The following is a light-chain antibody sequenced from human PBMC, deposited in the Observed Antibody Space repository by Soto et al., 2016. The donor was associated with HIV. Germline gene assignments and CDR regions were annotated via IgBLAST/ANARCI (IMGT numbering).Light chain of an antibody. CDR2: KAS. J-gene: IGKJ1*01. V-gene: IGKV1-5*03. CDR3: QQYYSSSWT. CDR1: QTVNTW. Sequence: IQMTQSPSTLSASVGDRVTITCRASQTVNTWLAWYQQKPGKAPKLLIYKASTLETGVPSRFSGSGSGTEFTLTISSLQPGDFASYYCQQYYSSSWTFGQGTKVEIK.